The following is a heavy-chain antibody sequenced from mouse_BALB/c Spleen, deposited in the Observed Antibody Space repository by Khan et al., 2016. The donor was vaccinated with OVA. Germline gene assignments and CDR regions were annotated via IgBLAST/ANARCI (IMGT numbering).Heavy chain of an antibody. Sequence: QIQLVQSGPELKKPGETVKISCKASGYTFTNYGMNWVKQAPGKGLKWMGWINSNTGEATYADDFKGRFAFSLETCASTAFLQIKNLKNEETATYFCVRGGRRAMDYWGQGTSVTVSS. CDR2: INSNTGEA. CDR1: GYTFTNYG. V-gene: IGHV9-3-1*01. CDR3: VRGGRRAMDY. J-gene: IGHJ4*01. D-gene: IGHD3-3*01.